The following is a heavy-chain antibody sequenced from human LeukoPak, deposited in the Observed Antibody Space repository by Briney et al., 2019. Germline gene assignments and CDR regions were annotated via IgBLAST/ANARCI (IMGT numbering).Heavy chain of an antibody. D-gene: IGHD5-12*01. Sequence: GGSLRLSCAASGFTFSSYWMHWVRQVPGKGLEWVSGINWNSDSIGYADSVKGRFTTSRDNAKNSLYLQMNSLRAEDTAFYYCAINGGGDSGYGNFDYWGQGTLVTVSS. CDR2: INWNSDSI. V-gene: IGHV3-9*01. CDR1: GFTFSSYW. J-gene: IGHJ4*02. CDR3: AINGGGDSGYGNFDY.